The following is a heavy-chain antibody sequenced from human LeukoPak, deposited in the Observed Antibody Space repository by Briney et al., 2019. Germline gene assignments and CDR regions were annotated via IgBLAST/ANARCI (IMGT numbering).Heavy chain of an antibody. V-gene: IGHV3-23*01. Sequence: GGSLRLSCAASGFSFSSYAMSWVRQAPGKGLEWVSTLSSSGVSTYYVDSVKGRFTISRDNSKNTLYLQMNSLRVEDTAVYYCAKSGLNRFDYWGQGTLVTVSS. CDR2: LSSSGVST. CDR3: AKSGLNRFDY. CDR1: GFSFSSYA. J-gene: IGHJ4*02. D-gene: IGHD2-15*01.